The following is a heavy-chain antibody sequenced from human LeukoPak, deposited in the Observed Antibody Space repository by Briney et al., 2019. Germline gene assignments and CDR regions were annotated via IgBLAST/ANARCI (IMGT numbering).Heavy chain of an antibody. CDR2: ISGSGGST. D-gene: IGHD6-19*01. CDR1: GFTFSSYA. Sequence: PGGSLRLSCAASGFTFSSYAMSWVRQAPGKGLEWVSAISGSGGSTYYADSVKGRFTISRDNSKNTLYLQMNSLRAEDTAVYYCAEVRGWSYYYYMDVWGKGTTVTVSS. J-gene: IGHJ6*03. V-gene: IGHV3-23*01. CDR3: AEVRGWSYYYYMDV.